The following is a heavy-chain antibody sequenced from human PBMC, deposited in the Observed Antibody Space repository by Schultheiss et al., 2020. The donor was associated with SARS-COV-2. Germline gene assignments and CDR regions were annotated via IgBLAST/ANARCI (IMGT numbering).Heavy chain of an antibody. CDR3: ARSSRVNYYYYGMDV. V-gene: IGHV4-34*01. D-gene: IGHD6-6*01. CDR1: GGSFSGYY. Sequence: SQTLSLTCAVYGGSFSGYYWSWIRQPPGKGLEWIGEINHSGSTNYNPSLKSRVTISVDTSKNQFSLKLSSVTAADTAVYYCARSSRVNYYYYGMDVWGQGTTVTVSS. J-gene: IGHJ6*02. CDR2: INHSGST.